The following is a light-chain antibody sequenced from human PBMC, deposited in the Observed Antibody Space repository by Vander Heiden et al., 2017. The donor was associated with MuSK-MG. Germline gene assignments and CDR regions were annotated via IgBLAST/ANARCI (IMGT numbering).Light chain of an antibody. J-gene: IGLJ3*02. V-gene: IGLV1-44*01. CDR3: AAWDDSLNGPV. Sequence: QSVLTQPPSASGTPAQRVTISCSGSDSNLGTSTVSWDQQLLGMAPQLLIYRTNKRPSGVPDRFSGAKSGPSAARIISSLQAEDEADYSCAAWDDSLNGPVFGGGTKLTVL. CDR2: RTN. CDR1: DSNLGTST.